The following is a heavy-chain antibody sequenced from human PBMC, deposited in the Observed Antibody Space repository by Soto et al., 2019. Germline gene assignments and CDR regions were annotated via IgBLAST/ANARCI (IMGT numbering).Heavy chain of an antibody. Sequence: SVKVSCKASGGTFSSYTISWVRQAPGQGLEWMGRIIPILGIANYAQKFQGRVTITADKSTSAAYMELTNLRSDDTAVYYCARCIQGDYYYGMDVWGQGTTVTVSS. D-gene: IGHD5-18*01. V-gene: IGHV1-69*02. J-gene: IGHJ6*02. CDR2: IIPILGIA. CDR3: ARCIQGDYYYGMDV. CDR1: GGTFSSYT.